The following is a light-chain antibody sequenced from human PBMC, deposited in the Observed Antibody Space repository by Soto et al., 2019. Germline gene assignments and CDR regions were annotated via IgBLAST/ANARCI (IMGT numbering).Light chain of an antibody. CDR1: QSVSSSF. V-gene: IGKV3-20*01. CDR3: HQYGSSPAT. CDR2: GAS. J-gene: IGKJ1*01. Sequence: EIFLAQAPCSLCLSPVERATLSCRASQSVSSSFLAWYQQKPGQAPRLLIYGASSRATGIPDRFSGSGSGTDFTLTISRLEPEDFAVYYCHQYGSSPATFGQGTKVDIK.